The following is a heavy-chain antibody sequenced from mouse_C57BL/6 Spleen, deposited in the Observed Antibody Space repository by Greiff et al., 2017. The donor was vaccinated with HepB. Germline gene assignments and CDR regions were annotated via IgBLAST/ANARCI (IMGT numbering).Heavy chain of an antibody. J-gene: IGHJ3*01. CDR2: IDPSDSYT. Sequence: VQLQQPGAELVRPGTSVKLSCKASGYTFTSYWMHWVKQRPGQGLEWIGVIDPSDSYTNYNQKFKGKATLTVDTSSSTAYMQLSSLTSEDSAVYYCAREDYDAWFAYWGQGTLVTVSA. D-gene: IGHD2-4*01. CDR3: AREDYDAWFAY. V-gene: IGHV1-59*01. CDR1: GYTFTSYW.